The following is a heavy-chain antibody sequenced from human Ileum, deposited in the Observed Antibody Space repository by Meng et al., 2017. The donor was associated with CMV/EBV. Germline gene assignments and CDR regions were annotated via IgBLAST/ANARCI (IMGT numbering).Heavy chain of an antibody. Sequence: SETLSLTCTVSGGSISSRSYYWGWLRQPPGKGLEWIGSIYYSGSTYYNPSLKSRVTISVDTSKNQFSLKLSSVTAADTAVYYCAGVRVAARSRFLENWGQGTLVTVSS. J-gene: IGHJ4*02. CDR3: AGVRVAARSRFLEN. CDR1: GGSISSRSYY. D-gene: IGHD6-6*01. CDR2: IYYSGST. V-gene: IGHV4-39*07.